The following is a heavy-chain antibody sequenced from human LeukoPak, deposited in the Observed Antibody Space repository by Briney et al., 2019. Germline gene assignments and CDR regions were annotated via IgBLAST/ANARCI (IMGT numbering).Heavy chain of an antibody. CDR3: ANKDYYGSGSYYNR. V-gene: IGHV4-34*01. CDR1: GGSFNVSY. CDR2: INHSGST. D-gene: IGHD3-10*01. J-gene: IGHJ4*02. Sequence: MPSETLSLTCAVYGGSFNVSYWGGIPQPPGKGRNWIGEINHSGSTNYNPSLKSRVTISVDTSKNQFSLKLSSVTAADTAVYYCANKDYYGSGSYYNRWGQGTLVTVSS.